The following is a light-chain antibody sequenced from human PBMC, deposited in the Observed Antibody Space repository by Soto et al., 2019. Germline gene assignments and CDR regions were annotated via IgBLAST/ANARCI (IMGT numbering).Light chain of an antibody. CDR3: SSYTSSSTVV. V-gene: IGLV2-14*01. Sequence: QSALTQPASVSGSPGQSITISCTGTSSDVGGYNYVSWYQHHPGKAPKLMIYEVSNRPSGVSNRFSGSKSGNTASLTISGLQAEDEADYYCSSYTSSSTVVFGGGTKLNRP. CDR2: EVS. CDR1: SSDVGGYNY. J-gene: IGLJ2*01.